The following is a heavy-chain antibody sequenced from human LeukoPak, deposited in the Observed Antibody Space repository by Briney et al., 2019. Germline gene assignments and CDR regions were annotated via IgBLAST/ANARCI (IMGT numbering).Heavy chain of an antibody. J-gene: IGHJ4*02. CDR1: GFTFNTYS. CDR2: ITSTSYAM. V-gene: IGHV3-48*01. D-gene: IGHD2-21*01. Sequence: GGSLRLSCAASGFTFNTYSMNWVRQAPGKGLEWLSYITSTSYAMYYADSVKGRFTISRDNARDSLYLQMNSLRAEDTAVYYCARVAPGHDVGRGYFDYWGQGTLVTVS. CDR3: ARVAPGHDVGRGYFDY.